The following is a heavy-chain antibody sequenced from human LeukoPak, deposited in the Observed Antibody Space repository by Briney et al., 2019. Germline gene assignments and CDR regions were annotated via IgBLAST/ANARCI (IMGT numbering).Heavy chain of an antibody. CDR2: IYTSGST. CDR1: GGSISSYY. V-gene: IGHV4-4*07. D-gene: IGHD3-10*01. CDR3: ARETYYYGPGSRDYYMDV. Sequence: SETLSLTCTVSGGSISSYYWSWIRQSAGKGLEWIGRIYTSGSTNYNPSLKSRVTMSVDKSKNQFSLKLSSVTAAETAVYYCARETYYYGPGSRDYYMDVWGKGTTVTVSS. J-gene: IGHJ6*03.